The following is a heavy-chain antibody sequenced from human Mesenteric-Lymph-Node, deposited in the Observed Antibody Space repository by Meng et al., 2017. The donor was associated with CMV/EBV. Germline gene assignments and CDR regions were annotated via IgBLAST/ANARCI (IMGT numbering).Heavy chain of an antibody. CDR2: IYYSGST. Sequence: SETLSLTCTVSGGSISSSSYYWGWIRQPPGKGLEWIGSIYYSGSTYYNPSLKSRVTISVDTSKNQFSLKLSSVTAADTAVYYCARGPRTSSSSRLYYYYYGMDVWGQGTTVTVSS. D-gene: IGHD6-6*01. CDR3: ARGPRTSSSSRLYYYYYGMDV. V-gene: IGHV4-39*07. CDR1: GGSISSSSYY. J-gene: IGHJ6*02.